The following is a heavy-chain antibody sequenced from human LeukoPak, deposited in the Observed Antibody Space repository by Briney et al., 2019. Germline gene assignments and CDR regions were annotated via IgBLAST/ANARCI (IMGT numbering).Heavy chain of an antibody. V-gene: IGHV1-46*04. CDR3: ARHRDKNVHYYDSSGYRPPSYYFDY. J-gene: IGHJ4*02. CDR1: VCTLTHYY. Sequence: SVPDSFQSSVCTLTHYYMHGVGPAPGQGLAGVGIINPSCCSTSQAQKLQGRVTMTRDTSTSTVYMELRSLRSEDTAVYYCARHRDKNVHYYDSSGYRPPSYYFDYWGQGTLVTVS. D-gene: IGHD3-22*01. CDR2: INPSCCST.